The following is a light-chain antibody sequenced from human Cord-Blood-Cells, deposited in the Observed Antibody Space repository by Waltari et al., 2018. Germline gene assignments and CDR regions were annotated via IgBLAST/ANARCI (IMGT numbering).Light chain of an antibody. Sequence: EIVLTQSPGTLSLSPGERAPLSCRASQSVSSSYLAWYQQKPGQSPRLLIDGASSRANGIPDRFSGSGSGTDFTLTISRLEPEDFAVYYCQQYGSSPPGITFGQGTRLEIK. V-gene: IGKV3-20*01. J-gene: IGKJ5*01. CDR3: QQYGSSPPGIT. CDR1: QSVSSSY. CDR2: GAS.